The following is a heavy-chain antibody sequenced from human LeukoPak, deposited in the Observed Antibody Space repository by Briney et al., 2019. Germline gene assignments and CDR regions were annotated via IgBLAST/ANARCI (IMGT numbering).Heavy chain of an antibody. V-gene: IGHV1-8*02. CDR2: MNPNSGNT. Sequence: ASVKVSCKASGYTFTSYDINWVRQATGQGLEWMGWMNPNSGNTGYVQKLQGRVTMTRNISISTAYMELSNLTSEDTAVYYCARRSAPGYYYAMDVWGQGTTVTVSS. CDR1: GYTFTSYD. J-gene: IGHJ6*02. CDR3: ARRSAPGYYYAMDV.